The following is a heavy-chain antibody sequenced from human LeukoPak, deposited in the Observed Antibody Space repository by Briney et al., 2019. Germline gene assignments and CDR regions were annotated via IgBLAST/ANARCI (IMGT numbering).Heavy chain of an antibody. Sequence: PGGSLRLSCAASGFTFSGSAMHWVRQASGKGLEWVGRIRSKANSYATAYAASVKGRFTISRDDSKNTLYLQMNSLRAEDTAVYYCAKAPTKEEEWLLLNYFDYWGQGTLVTVSS. J-gene: IGHJ4*02. CDR1: GFTFSGSA. CDR3: AKAPTKEEEWLLLNYFDY. D-gene: IGHD3-22*01. V-gene: IGHV3-73*01. CDR2: IRSKANSYAT.